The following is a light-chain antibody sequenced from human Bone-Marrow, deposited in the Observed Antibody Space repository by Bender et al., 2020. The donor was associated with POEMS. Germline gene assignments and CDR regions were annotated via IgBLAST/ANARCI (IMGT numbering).Light chain of an antibody. Sequence: QTALTQPASVSGSPGQSITISCTGSSSDVGSYNLVSWYQQHPGKAPKLMISEVTKRPSGVPDRFSASKSGNTASLTVSGLQADDEAAYYCSSSAGRGTLVFGSGTKVTVL. J-gene: IGLJ1*01. CDR1: SSDVGSYNL. CDR2: EVT. CDR3: SSSAGRGTLV. V-gene: IGLV2-14*02.